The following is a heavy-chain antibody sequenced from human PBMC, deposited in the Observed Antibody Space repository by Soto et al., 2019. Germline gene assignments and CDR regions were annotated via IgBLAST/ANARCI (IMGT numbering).Heavy chain of an antibody. D-gene: IGHD6-13*01. CDR2: VYNSGST. V-gene: IGHV4-59*01. CDR3: ARYRREAVAGYTLDN. J-gene: IGHJ4*02. CDR1: GGSISSNY. Sequence: PETLSLTCTVSGGSISSNYWTWIRQPPGKGLEWIGYVYNSGSTNYNPSLKSRATISEDTSKSQFSLKVNSMTAADTAVYYCARYRREAVAGYTLDNWGQGILVTVSS.